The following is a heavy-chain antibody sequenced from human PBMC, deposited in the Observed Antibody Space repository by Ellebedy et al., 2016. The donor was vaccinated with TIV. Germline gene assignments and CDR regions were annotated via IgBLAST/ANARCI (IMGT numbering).Heavy chain of an antibody. D-gene: IGHD3-22*01. J-gene: IGHJ6*02. V-gene: IGHV4-31*03. CDR1: GGSISSGGHF. Sequence: MPSETLSLTCSVSGGSISSGGHFWTWIRQHPGKGREWIGNISYSGSTDYNPSLKSRVIISVDTSKNQFSLKLSSVTAADSAVYSCGRAGNYGQVDVWGQGTTVTVSS. CDR3: GRAGNYGQVDV. CDR2: ISYSGST.